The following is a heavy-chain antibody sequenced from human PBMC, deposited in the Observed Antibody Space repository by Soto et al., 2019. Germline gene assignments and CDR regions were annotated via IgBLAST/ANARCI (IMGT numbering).Heavy chain of an antibody. J-gene: IGHJ4*02. CDR2: IYHSGRT. CDR1: GDSISSDKW. D-gene: IGHD1-26*01. V-gene: IGHV4-4*02. CDR3: VRGASLNFDY. Sequence: PSETLSLTCAVSGDSISSDKWWSWVRQPPGKGLEWIGEIYHSGRTNCNPSLKSRVTISVEKSKNQFSLELSSMTAEDTAFYYCVRGASLNFDYWGQGTLVTVSS.